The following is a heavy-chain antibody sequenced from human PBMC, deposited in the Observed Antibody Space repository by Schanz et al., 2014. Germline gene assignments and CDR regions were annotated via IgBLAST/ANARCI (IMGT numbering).Heavy chain of an antibody. V-gene: IGHV1-3*04. Sequence: QVHLVQSGAEVKRPGASVKVSCKACEYSFTSYSMHWVRQAPGQRLEWMGWINTGSGDTKYSQNFQGRVTITRDTSASTAYMELSSLRSEDTAVYSCARGIGGYGANNYFDYWGQGTLVTVSS. J-gene: IGHJ4*02. CDR3: ARGIGGYGANNYFDY. CDR2: INTGSGDT. CDR1: EYSFTSYS. D-gene: IGHD5-12*01.